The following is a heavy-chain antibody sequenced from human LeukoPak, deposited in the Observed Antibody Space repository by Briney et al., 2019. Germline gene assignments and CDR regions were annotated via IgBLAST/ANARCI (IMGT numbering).Heavy chain of an antibody. V-gene: IGHV4-31*03. Sequence: PSETLSLTCTVSGGSISSGGYYWSWLRQHPGKGLEWIGYIYYSGSTYYNPSLKSRVTISIDTSKNQFSLKLSSVTAADTAVYYCARAPKSKKQWLAHFDYWGQGTLVTVSS. J-gene: IGHJ4*02. CDR3: ARAPKSKKQWLAHFDY. CDR1: GGSISSGGYY. CDR2: IYYSGST. D-gene: IGHD6-19*01.